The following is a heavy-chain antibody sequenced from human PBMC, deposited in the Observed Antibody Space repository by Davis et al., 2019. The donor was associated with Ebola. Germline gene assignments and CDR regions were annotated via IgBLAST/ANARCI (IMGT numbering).Heavy chain of an antibody. Sequence: PSETLSLTCSVSGVSITTYFWSWIRQPPGKGLEWVGYIHHSGSANANPSLKSRVTFSIDTSQSQVSLKLTSVTAADTAVYYCARDTRPCGGDCYDDTFDMWGQGTMVIVSS. CDR3: ARDTRPCGGDCYDDTFDM. V-gene: IGHV4-59*12. D-gene: IGHD2-21*01. CDR1: GVSITTYF. CDR2: IHHSGSA. J-gene: IGHJ3*02.